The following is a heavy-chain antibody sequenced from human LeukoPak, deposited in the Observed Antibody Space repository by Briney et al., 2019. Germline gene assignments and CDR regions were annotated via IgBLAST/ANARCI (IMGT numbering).Heavy chain of an antibody. CDR3: ARDAPYSGGCCAFDI. D-gene: IGHD6-19*01. V-gene: IGHV3-30-3*01. CDR1: GFTFSSYA. Sequence: GRSLKLSCVGSGFTFSSYALHWLRQAPGKGLEWVAVISADGTEIYYGDPVKGRFTMSRDNSKNVLFLQVNSLRTDDTAVYFCARDAPYSGGCCAFDIWGQGTTVTV. J-gene: IGHJ3*02. CDR2: ISADGTEI.